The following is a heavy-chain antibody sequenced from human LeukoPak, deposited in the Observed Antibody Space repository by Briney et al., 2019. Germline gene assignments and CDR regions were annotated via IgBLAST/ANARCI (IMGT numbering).Heavy chain of an antibody. V-gene: IGHV3-23*01. CDR1: GITRSNYG. CDR3: AKRGVVIRVFLVGFNKEAYYFDS. Sequence: GGSLRGTCAVSGITRSNYGMSCVRQAPGKGLEWVAGLSGSGGGTNYADSVQGRFTISRDNPKNTLYLQMNSLRAEDTAVYFCAKRGVVIRVFLVGFNKEAYYFDSWGQGALVTVSS. D-gene: IGHD3-10*01. J-gene: IGHJ4*02. CDR2: LSGSGGGT.